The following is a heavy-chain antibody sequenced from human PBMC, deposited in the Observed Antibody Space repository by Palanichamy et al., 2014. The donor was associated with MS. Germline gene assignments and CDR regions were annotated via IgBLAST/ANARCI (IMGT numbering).Heavy chain of an antibody. J-gene: IGHJ4*02. CDR3: ARRGSYGYDY. CDR2: IDRYSDGT. D-gene: IGHD5-18*01. CDR1: GYTFTGYY. Sequence: QVQLVQSGAEVKKSGASVKVSCKTSGYTFTGYYIHWVRQAPGQGLEWMGWIDRYSDGTNYAQKFEGRVTMTRDTSISTAYMELSTLRSDDTVVYYCARRGSYGYDYWGQGTLVTVSS. V-gene: IGHV1-2*02.